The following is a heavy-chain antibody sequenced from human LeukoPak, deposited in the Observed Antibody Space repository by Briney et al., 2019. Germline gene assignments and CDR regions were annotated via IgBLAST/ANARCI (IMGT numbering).Heavy chain of an antibody. CDR1: GFTFSSNA. J-gene: IGHJ5*02. CDR2: ISGSGDNT. V-gene: IGHV3-23*01. Sequence: PGGSLRLSCAASGFTFSSNAVSWVRQAPEKGLEWVSAISGSGDNTYYGDSVKGRFTISRDNSKNTLYLQMNSLRAEDTAVYYCAKHLLYGSGIYKWFDPWGQGTLVTVSS. D-gene: IGHD3-10*01. CDR3: AKHLLYGSGIYKWFDP.